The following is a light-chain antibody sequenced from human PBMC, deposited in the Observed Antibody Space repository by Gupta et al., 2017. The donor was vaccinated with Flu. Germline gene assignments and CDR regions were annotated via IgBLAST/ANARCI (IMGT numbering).Light chain of an antibody. CDR1: RNIDSS. V-gene: IGKV1-39*01. J-gene: IGKJ1*01. Sequence: DIQVTQSPSSLSASVGDTVTITCRASRNIDSSLNWFQQKPGKAPKLLFYGSAPLETGVPPRFTNGGSGTDFTLTITSRQPDDFATYFCQQTDSSTWSFGQGTKV. CDR3: QQTDSSTWS. CDR2: GSA.